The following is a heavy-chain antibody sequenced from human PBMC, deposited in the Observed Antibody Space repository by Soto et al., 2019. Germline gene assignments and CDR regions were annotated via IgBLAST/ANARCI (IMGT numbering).Heavy chain of an antibody. CDR1: GFSLSTIGVG. CDR3: AHTTGCSGWAIMDY. V-gene: IGHV2-5*01. CDR2: IFWNDDK. Sequence: QITLKESGPTQVKPTQTLTLTCTVSGFSLSTIGVGVGWIRQPPGKALEWLALIFWNDDKRYSPSLRTRLTITKDTSKNQVVLTMTNMDPVDTATYYCAHTTGCSGWAIMDYWGQGTLVTVSS. D-gene: IGHD6-19*01. J-gene: IGHJ4*02.